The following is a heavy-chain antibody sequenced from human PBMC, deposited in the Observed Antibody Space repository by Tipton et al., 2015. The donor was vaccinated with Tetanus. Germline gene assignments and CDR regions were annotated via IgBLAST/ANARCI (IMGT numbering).Heavy chain of an antibody. J-gene: IGHJ4*02. D-gene: IGHD5-24*01. CDR2: IIPIFGTA. Sequence: QPGAEVKKPGSSVKVSCKASGGTFSSYAISWVRQAPGQGLEWMGGIIPIFGTANYAQKFQGRVTITADESTSTAYMELSSLRSEDTAVYYCALERERWLQLGYWGQGTLVTVSS. CDR1: GGTFSSYA. V-gene: IGHV1-69*01. CDR3: ALERERWLQLGY.